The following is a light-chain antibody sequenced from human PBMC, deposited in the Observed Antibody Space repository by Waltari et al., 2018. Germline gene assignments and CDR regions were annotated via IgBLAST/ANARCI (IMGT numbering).Light chain of an antibody. CDR2: DVN. CDR1: RSDTGGYDY. Sequence: QAALTQPPSVSGSPGKSVTISCTGPRSDTGGYDYVSWYQQHPGKAPKLMIYDVNKRPSGVSDRFSGSKSDNTASLTISGLQAEDEADYYCSSYSAINPLVFGGGTRLTVL. V-gene: IGLV2-11*01. CDR3: SSYSAINPLV. J-gene: IGLJ2*01.